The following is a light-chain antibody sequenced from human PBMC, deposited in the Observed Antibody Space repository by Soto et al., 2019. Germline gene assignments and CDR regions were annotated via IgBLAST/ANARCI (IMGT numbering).Light chain of an antibody. J-gene: IGKJ4*01. CDR3: QQRSIWPLT. CDR2: DAS. V-gene: IGKV3-11*01. Sequence: EIVLTQSPATLSLSPGERATLSCRASQSVSSYLAWYQQKPGQAPRLLIYDASNRATGIPARFSGSRSGTDFTLTINSLEPEDFAVYYCQQRSIWPLTFGGGTTVEIK. CDR1: QSVSSY.